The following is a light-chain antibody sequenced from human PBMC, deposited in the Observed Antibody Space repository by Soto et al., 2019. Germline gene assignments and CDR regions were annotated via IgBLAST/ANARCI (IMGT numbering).Light chain of an antibody. V-gene: IGLV1-40*01. CDR3: QSYDSSLSWV. J-gene: IGLJ7*01. CDR1: SSNIGAGYD. CDR2: GNS. Sequence: QSVLTQPPSVSGAPGQRVTISGTGSSSNIGAGYDVHWYQQLPGTAPKLLIHGNSNRPSGVPDRFSGSKSGTSASLAITGLQAEDEADYYCQSYDSSLSWVFGGGTQLTVL.